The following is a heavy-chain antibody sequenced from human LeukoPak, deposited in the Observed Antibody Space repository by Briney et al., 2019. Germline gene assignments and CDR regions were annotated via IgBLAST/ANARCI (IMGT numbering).Heavy chain of an antibody. CDR3: ARGGSYPFFY. D-gene: IGHD3-16*01. J-gene: IGHJ4*02. V-gene: IGHV4-59*01. Sequence: SETLSLTCTVSGGSISSYYWSWIRQPPGKGLEWIGYIYYGGSTNYNPSLKSRVTISVDTSKNQFSLKLSSVTAADTAVYYCARGGSYPFFYWGQGTLVTVSS. CDR1: GGSISSYY. CDR2: IYYGGST.